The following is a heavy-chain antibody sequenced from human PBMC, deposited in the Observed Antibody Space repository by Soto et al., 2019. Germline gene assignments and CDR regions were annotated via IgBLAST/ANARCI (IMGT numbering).Heavy chain of an antibody. CDR2: ISSSSSYI. CDR3: ARDGVLRFLEWLLDYFDY. CDR1: GFTFSGYS. J-gene: IGHJ4*02. V-gene: IGHV3-21*01. Sequence: PVGSLRLSCAASGFTFSGYSMNWVRQAPGKGLEWVSSISSSSSYIYYADSVKGRFTISRDNAKNSLYLQMNSLRAEDTAVYYCARDGVLRFLEWLLDYFDYWGQGTLVTVSS. D-gene: IGHD3-3*01.